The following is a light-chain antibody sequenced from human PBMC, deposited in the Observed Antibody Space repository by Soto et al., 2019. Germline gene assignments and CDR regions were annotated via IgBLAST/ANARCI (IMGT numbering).Light chain of an antibody. Sequence: DIVMTQSPDSLAVSLGERATINCKSSQSVLFSSNNKNYLAWYQQKPGQPPQLHMYWASTRESGVPDRFSGRGSGTDFTLTIGSLQAEDVAVYYCQQYYSPLITFGQGTRLEIK. CDR1: QSVLFSSNNKNY. CDR2: WAS. J-gene: IGKJ5*01. CDR3: QQYYSPLIT. V-gene: IGKV4-1*01.